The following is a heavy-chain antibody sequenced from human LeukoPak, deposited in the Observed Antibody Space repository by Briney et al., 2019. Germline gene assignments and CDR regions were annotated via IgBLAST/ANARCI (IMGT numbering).Heavy chain of an antibody. D-gene: IGHD3-3*01. CDR3: ARDVGRYTIFGGNNWFDP. V-gene: IGHV1-46*01. CDR2: INPSGGST. CDR1: GYTFTSYY. J-gene: IGHJ5*02. Sequence: ASVKVSCKASGYTFTSYYMHWVRQAPGQGLEWMGIINPSGGSTSYAQEFQGRVTMTRDMSTSTVYMELSSLRSEDTAVYYCARDVGRYTIFGGNNWFDPWGQGTLVTVSS.